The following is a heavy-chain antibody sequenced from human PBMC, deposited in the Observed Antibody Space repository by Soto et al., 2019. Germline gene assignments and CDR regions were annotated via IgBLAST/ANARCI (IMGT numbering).Heavy chain of an antibody. CDR3: ARDRDDYGSGNYYIRLDF. J-gene: IGHJ4*02. CDR2: IIPIFGTP. V-gene: IGHV1-69*01. CDR1: GGIFSTYA. Sequence: QVQLVQSGAEVKKPGSSVKVSCKASGGIFSTYAISWLRQAPGQGLEWMGGIIPIFGTPNYAQRFQGRVTITADASTSTAYMELSRLRSEDTAAYYCARDRDDYGSGNYYIRLDFWGQGTLVTVSS. D-gene: IGHD3-10*01.